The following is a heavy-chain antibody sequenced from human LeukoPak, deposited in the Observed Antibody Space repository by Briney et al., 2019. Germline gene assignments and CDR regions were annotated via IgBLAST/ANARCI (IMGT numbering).Heavy chain of an antibody. CDR3: ARRSGSFDPFDAFDI. CDR1: GFTFSSYS. D-gene: IGHD1-26*01. J-gene: IGHJ3*02. Sequence: GGSLRLSCAASGFTFSSYSMNWVRQAPGKGLECVSSISSSSSYIYYADSVKGRFTISRDNAKNSLYLQMNSLRAEDTAVYYCARRSGSFDPFDAFDIWGQGTMVTVSS. CDR2: ISSSSSYI. V-gene: IGHV3-21*01.